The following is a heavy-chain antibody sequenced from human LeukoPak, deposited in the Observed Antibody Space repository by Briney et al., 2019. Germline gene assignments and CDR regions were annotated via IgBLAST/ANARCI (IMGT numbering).Heavy chain of an antibody. Sequence: GASVKVSCKASGYTFTSYGISWVRQAPGQGLEWMGWISAYNGNTNYAQKLQGRVTMTTDTSTSTAYMELRSLRSDDTAVYYCARDRYCSGGSCYRSWFDPWGQGTLVTVSS. CDR2: ISAYNGNT. CDR3: ARDRYCSGGSCYRSWFDP. D-gene: IGHD2-15*01. J-gene: IGHJ5*02. CDR1: GYTFTSYG. V-gene: IGHV1-18*01.